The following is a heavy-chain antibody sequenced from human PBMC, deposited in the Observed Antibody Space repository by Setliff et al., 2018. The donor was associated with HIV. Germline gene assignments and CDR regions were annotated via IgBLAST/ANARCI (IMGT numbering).Heavy chain of an antibody. D-gene: IGHD3-10*01. CDR2: IYHTGIT. V-gene: IGHV4-39*01. Sequence: LSLTCTVSGGSITRTPYYWGWIRKPPGKGLEWIGSIYHTGITYDNPSLKSRVTISVDTSKNQISLRLSSVTAADTAVYYCARLSGGMVPNYWGQGTLVTVSS. CDR1: GGSITRTPYY. J-gene: IGHJ4*02. CDR3: ARLSGGMVPNY.